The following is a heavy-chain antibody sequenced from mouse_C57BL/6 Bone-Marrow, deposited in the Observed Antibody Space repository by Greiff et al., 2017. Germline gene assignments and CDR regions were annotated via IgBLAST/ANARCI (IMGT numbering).Heavy chain of an antibody. CDR1: GYTFTSYW. V-gene: IGHV1-59*01. CDR3: ARGWLLGKKDY. J-gene: IGHJ4*01. Sequence: QVQLQQPGAELVRPGTSVKLSCKAYGYTFTSYWMHWVKQRPGQGLEWIGVIDPSDSYTNYNQKFKGKATLTVDTSSSTAYMQLSSLTSEDSAVYYCARGWLLGKKDYWGQGTSVTVSS. D-gene: IGHD2-3*01. CDR2: IDPSDSYT.